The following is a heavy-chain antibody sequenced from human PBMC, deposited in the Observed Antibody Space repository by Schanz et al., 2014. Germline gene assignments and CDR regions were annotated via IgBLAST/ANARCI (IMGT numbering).Heavy chain of an antibody. CDR1: GFTFSTYW. J-gene: IGHJ4*02. V-gene: IGHV3-7*01. D-gene: IGHD1-26*01. Sequence: DVQLVESGGGLVQPGGSLRLSCAASGFTFSTYWMSWVRQAPGKGLEWVANIKQDESERSYVDSVKGRFTISRDNAKNSLYLQMNSLTAEDTAVYYCAKYGTGKGVSFEYWGQGTLVTVSS. CDR3: AKYGTGKGVSFEY. CDR2: IKQDESER.